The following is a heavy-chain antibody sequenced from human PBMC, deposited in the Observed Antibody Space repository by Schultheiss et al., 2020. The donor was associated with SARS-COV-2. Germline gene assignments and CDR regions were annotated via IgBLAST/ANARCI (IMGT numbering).Heavy chain of an antibody. V-gene: IGHV4-61*08. CDR1: GGSISSGDYY. CDR2: IYYSGST. J-gene: IGHJ6*02. CDR3: ARALVEVGGGMDV. D-gene: IGHD3-16*01. Sequence: SETLSLTCTVSGGSISSGDYYWSWIRQPPGKGLEWIGYIYYSGSTNYNPSLKSRVTISVDTSKNQFSLTLTSVTAADTAVYYCARALVEVGGGMDVWGQGTTVTVSS.